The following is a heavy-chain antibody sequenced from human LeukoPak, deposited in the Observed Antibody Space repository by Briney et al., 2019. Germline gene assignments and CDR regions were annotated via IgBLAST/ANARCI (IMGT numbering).Heavy chain of an antibody. D-gene: IGHD3-10*01. V-gene: IGHV3-23*01. J-gene: IGHJ4*02. Sequence: GGSQRFYCAASGFSFSTYAMSWVRQAQGQGLEWVFGISGSGVDTHYAGSVKGRFRISRDNSKNTLYLQLSSLRADDTAVYYCVSGTYRLGDYWGLGTLVTVSS. CDR3: VSGTYRLGDY. CDR1: GFSFSTYA. CDR2: ISGSGVDT.